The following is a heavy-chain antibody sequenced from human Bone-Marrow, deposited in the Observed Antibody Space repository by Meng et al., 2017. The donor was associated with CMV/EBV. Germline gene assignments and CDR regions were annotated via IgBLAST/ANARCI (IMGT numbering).Heavy chain of an antibody. CDR2: IYDSGST. CDR1: GFY. V-gene: IGHV4-31*02. D-gene: IGHD3-16*02. Sequence: GFYWSWIRQHPGKGLEWIGYIYDSGSTYYSPFLESRITISLDTSKDQFSLKLTSVTAADTAVYYCARGGGAFFDYVSGTYRATHFDFWGPGTPVTVSS. CDR3: ARGGGAFFDYVSGTYRATHFDF. J-gene: IGHJ4*02.